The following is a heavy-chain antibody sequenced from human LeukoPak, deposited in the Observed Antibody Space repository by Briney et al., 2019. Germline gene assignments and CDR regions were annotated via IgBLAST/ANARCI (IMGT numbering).Heavy chain of an antibody. J-gene: IGHJ4*02. V-gene: IGHV4-39*07. CDR3: ARVEKDYGGNWAFDY. CDR2: IYYSGRT. CDR1: YGSISDISYY. Sequence: SETLSLTCTVSYGSISDISYYWGWIRQPPGKGLEWIGSIYYSGRTYYNSSLKSRVTISVDTSKNQFSLKVTSVTAADTAVYYCARVEKDYGGNWAFDYWGQGTLVTVSS. D-gene: IGHD4-23*01.